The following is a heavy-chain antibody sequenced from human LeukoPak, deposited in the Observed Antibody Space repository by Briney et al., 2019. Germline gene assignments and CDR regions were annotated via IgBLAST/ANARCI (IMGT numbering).Heavy chain of an antibody. V-gene: IGHV3-73*01. J-gene: IGHJ4*02. CDR3: TRRSYSSVTRDY. D-gene: IGHD4-17*01. Sequence: GGSLRLSCAGSGFTFSGSAMHWVRQASGKGMKWVGRIRSKTNNYATAYAASVKGRFTISRDDSKNTAYLQMNSLKTEDTAVYYCTRRSYSSVTRDYWGQGTLVTVSS. CDR1: GFTFSGSA. CDR2: IRSKTNNYAT.